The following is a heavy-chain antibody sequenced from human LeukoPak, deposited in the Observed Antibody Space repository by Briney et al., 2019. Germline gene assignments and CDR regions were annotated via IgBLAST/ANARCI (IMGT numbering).Heavy chain of an antibody. V-gene: IGHV3-23*01. CDR2: ISGSGGSK. D-gene: IGHD6-13*01. CDR1: GFTFSTYG. Sequence: GGSLRLSCAASGFTFSTYGMSWVRQAPGKGLEWVSGISGSGGSKFYTDSVKGRFTISRDNSKNTLYLQMNSLRAEDTAVYYCARDIAAAGLDYWGQGTLVTVSS. CDR3: ARDIAAAGLDY. J-gene: IGHJ4*02.